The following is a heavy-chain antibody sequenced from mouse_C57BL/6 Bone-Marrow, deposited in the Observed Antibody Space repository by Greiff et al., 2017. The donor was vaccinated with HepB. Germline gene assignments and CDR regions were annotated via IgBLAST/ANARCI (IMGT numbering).Heavy chain of an antibody. CDR3: AIKEDYGSSYDY. CDR2: IYPSDSDT. Sequence: QVQLQQPGAELVKPGASVKVSCKASGYTFPSYWLHWVTQRPGQGLEWIGRIYPSDSDTNYNQKFKGKATLTVDKSSSTAYMQLSSLTSEDSAVYYCAIKEDYGSSYDYWGQGTTLTVSS. V-gene: IGHV1-74*01. J-gene: IGHJ2*01. D-gene: IGHD1-1*01. CDR1: GYTFPSYW.